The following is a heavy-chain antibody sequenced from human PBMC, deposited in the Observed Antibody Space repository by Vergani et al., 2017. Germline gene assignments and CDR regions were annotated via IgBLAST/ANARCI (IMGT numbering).Heavy chain of an antibody. CDR2: ISGSGGST. J-gene: IGHJ6*02. V-gene: IGHV3-23*01. D-gene: IGHD3-9*01. Sequence: EVQLLESGGGLLQPGGSLRLSCAASGFTFSSYAMSWVRQAPGKGLEWVSAISGSGGSTYYADSVKGRFTISRDNSKNTLYLQTNSLRAEDTAVYYCAKDNRTPYYDIXTGYYRHYYYGMDVWGQGTTVTVSS. CDR1: GFTFSSYA. CDR3: AKDNRTPYYDIXTGYYRHYYYGMDV.